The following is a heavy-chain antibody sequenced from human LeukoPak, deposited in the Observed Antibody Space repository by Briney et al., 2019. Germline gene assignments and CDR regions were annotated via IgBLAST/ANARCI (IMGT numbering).Heavy chain of an antibody. CDR3: ARDSGSYLDY. CDR2: IYYSGST. Sequence: PSETLSLTCTVSGGSISSYYWSWIRQPPGKGLEWIGYIYYSGSTNYNPSLKSRVTISVDTSKNQFSLKLSSVTAADTAVYYCARDSGSYLDYWGQGNLVTVSS. J-gene: IGHJ4*02. D-gene: IGHD1-26*01. CDR1: GGSISSYY. V-gene: IGHV4-59*01.